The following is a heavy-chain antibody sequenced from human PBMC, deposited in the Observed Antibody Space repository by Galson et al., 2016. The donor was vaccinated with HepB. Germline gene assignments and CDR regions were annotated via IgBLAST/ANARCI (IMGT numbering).Heavy chain of an antibody. CDR2: VYYSGST. CDR3: ARHEYFFGSGTDRWFDP. Sequence: VSGASVSSSNYYWGWIRQPPGKGLEWIGTVYYSGSTYYKSSLKSRITISVDTSKNQFSLILRSVTAADTAVYYCARHEYFFGSGTDRWFDPWGQGILVTVSS. J-gene: IGHJ5*02. CDR1: GASVSSSNYY. D-gene: IGHD3-10*01. V-gene: IGHV4-39*01.